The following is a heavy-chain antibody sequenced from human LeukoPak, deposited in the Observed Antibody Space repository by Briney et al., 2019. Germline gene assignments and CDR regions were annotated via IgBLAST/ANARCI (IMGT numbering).Heavy chain of an antibody. CDR2: IYYSGTT. CDR1: GGSIGGYY. D-gene: IGHD5-24*01. V-gene: IGHV4-59*01. Sequence: SETLSLTCTVSGGSIGGYYWTWIRQPPGKGLEWIGYIYYSGTTNYNPSLRSRVTISVDTSKNQLSLKLTSVTAADTAVYYCARLDGDNWSYFFDYWGQGARVTVSS. J-gene: IGHJ4*02. CDR3: ARLDGDNWSYFFDY.